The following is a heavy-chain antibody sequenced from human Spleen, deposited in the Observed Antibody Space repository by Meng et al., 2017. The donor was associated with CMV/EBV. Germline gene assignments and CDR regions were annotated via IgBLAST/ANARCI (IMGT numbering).Heavy chain of an antibody. CDR2: ISSGSTYI. D-gene: IGHD3-16*01. CDR1: GFTFSSYS. CDR3: ARDGGAFHY. Sequence: LRLSCAASGFTFSSYSMNWVRQAPGKGLEWVSSISSGSTYIYYAESVKGRFTISRDDAKRTLLLQMNSLRAEDAAVYYCARDGGAFHYWGQGTLVTV. V-gene: IGHV3-21*01. J-gene: IGHJ4*02.